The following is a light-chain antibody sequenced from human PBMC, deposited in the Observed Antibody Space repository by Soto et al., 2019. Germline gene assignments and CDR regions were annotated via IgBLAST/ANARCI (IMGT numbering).Light chain of an antibody. CDR1: DSNIGSNS. CDR2: SNT. Sequence: QSVLTQPPSASGTPGQRVTICCSGSDSNIGSNSVNWYQKVPGTAPKLLIYSNTQRPSGVPERFSGSRSGTSASLVISGLQSGDEADYYCAAWDDILNGPGGFGTGTKVTVL. V-gene: IGLV1-44*01. J-gene: IGLJ1*01. CDR3: AAWDDILNGPGG.